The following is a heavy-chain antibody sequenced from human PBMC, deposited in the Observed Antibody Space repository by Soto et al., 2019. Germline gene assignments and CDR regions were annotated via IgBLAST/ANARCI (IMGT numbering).Heavy chain of an antibody. Sequence: HPGGSLRLSCAASGFTFSSYGMHWVRQAPGKGLEWVAVIWYDGSNKYYADSVKGRFTISRDNSKNQFSLKLSSVTAADTAVYYCARQRDYVWGSPVYFDYWGQGTLVTVSS. CDR3: ARQRDYVWGSPVYFDY. J-gene: IGHJ4*02. CDR2: IWYDGSNK. V-gene: IGHV3-33*01. CDR1: GFTFSSYG. D-gene: IGHD3-16*01.